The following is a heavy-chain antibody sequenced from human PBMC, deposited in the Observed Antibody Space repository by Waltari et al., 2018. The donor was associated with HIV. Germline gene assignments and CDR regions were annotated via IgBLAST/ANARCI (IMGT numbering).Heavy chain of an antibody. J-gene: IGHJ6*02. V-gene: IGHV1-3*05. CDR1: GYSFTSHA. Sequence: VQLLQSGAEEKRPGASVKISCKASGYSFTSHAIHWVRQAPGQRLEWVGWVNTANGHTKESQNFQGRVTITRDTSATTASMELNSLRSEDTAVYYCAREMSLIRVIAVAMDVWGQGTTVTVSS. CDR2: VNTANGHT. CDR3: AREMSLIRVIAVAMDV. D-gene: IGHD6-19*01.